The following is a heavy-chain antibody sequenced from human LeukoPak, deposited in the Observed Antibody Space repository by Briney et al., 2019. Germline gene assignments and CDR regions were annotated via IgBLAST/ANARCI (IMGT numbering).Heavy chain of an antibody. V-gene: IGHV1-8*01. D-gene: IGHD6-13*01. CDR2: MNPNSGNT. CDR3: ARESPVESTSRRKYSSGWLKQDYMDV. Sequence: ASVKVSCKASGYTFTSYDINWVRQATGQGLEWMGWMNPNSGNTGYAQKFQGRVTMTRNTSISTAYMELSSLRAEDTAVYYCARESPVESTSRRKYSSGWLKQDYMDVWGKGTTVTVSS. CDR1: GYTFTSYD. J-gene: IGHJ6*03.